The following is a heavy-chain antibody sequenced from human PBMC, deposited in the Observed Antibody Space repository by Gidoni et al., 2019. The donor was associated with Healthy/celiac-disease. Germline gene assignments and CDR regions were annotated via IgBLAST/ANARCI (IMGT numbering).Heavy chain of an antibody. CDR1: GFTFSDHY. V-gene: IGHV3-72*01. CDR2: TRNKANSYTT. D-gene: IGHD4-17*01. J-gene: IGHJ2*01. CDR3: ARAYYGDAEGYFDL. Sequence: EVQLVESGGCLVQPGGPLRLSCAASGFTFSDHYMDWVRQAPGKGVEWVGRTRNKANSYTTEYAASVKGRFTISRDDSKNSLYLQMNSLKTEDTAVYYCARAYYGDAEGYFDLWGRGTLVTVSS.